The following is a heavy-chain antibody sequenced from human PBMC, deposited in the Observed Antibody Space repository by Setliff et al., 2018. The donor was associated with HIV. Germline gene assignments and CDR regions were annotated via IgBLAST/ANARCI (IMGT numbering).Heavy chain of an antibody. CDR2: IFHSGSA. J-gene: IGHJ5*02. D-gene: IGHD3-3*01. CDR3: ARGFLEWLFWFDP. V-gene: IGHV4-4*02. Sequence: LSLTCTVAGGSITTNNWWSWVRQSPGKGLEWIGEIFHSGSANYNPSLKSRVTISVDTSKNQFSLKLSSVTAADTAVYYCARGFLEWLFWFDPWGQGTLVTDS. CDR1: GGSITTNNW.